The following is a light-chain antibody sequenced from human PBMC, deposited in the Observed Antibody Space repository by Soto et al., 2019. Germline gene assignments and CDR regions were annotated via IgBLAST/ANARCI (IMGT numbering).Light chain of an antibody. CDR1: RTISSW. Sequence: IQMTQSPSTLSGSVGDRVTISCRASRTISSWLAWYQQKPGKAPKLLIYKASTLKSGVPSRFSGSGSGTEFTLTISRLEPEDFAVYYCQQRSNWPLTFGGGTKVDIK. V-gene: IGKV1-5*03. J-gene: IGKJ4*01. CDR3: QQRSNWPLT. CDR2: KAS.